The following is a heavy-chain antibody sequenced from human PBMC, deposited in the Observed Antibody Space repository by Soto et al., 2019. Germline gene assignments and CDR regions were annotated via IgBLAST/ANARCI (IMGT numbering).Heavy chain of an antibody. J-gene: IGHJ4*02. CDR3: ATDRPQYYDFWSGSDYPDY. CDR1: GYTLTELS. V-gene: IGHV1-24*01. Sequence: ASVKGSCQVSGYTLTELSMHWVRQAPGKGLEWMGGFDPEDGETIYAQKFQGRVTMTEDTSTDTAYMELSSLRSEDTAVYYCATDRPQYYDFWSGSDYPDYWGQGTLVTVS. CDR2: FDPEDGET. D-gene: IGHD3-3*01.